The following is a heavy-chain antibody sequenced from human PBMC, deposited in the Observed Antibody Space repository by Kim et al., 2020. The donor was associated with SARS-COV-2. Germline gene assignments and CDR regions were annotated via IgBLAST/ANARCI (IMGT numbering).Heavy chain of an antibody. V-gene: IGHV4-61*02. Sequence: SETLSLTCTVSGGSISSGSYYWSWIRQPAGKGLEWIGRIYTSGSTNYNPSLKSRVTISVDTSKNQFSLKLSSVTAADTAVYYCARGGITGTTRAAFDIWGQGTMVTVSS. D-gene: IGHD1-7*01. CDR2: IYTSGST. J-gene: IGHJ3*02. CDR1: GGSISSGSYY. CDR3: ARGGITGTTRAAFDI.